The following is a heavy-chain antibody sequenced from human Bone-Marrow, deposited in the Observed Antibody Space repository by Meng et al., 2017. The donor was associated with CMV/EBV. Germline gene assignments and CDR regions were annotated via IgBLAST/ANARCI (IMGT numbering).Heavy chain of an antibody. CDR3: ARLGGAFHDY. J-gene: IGHJ4*02. CDR1: GGSITSVNHL. D-gene: IGHD3-16*01. V-gene: IGHV4-31*03. CDR2: VHHDGGT. Sequence: SETLSLTCSVSGGSITSVNHLWSWIRQLPGKGLEWIGYVHHDGGTYYNPSLNSRVAISVDIYRNQFSLEVSSVTAADTAVYYCARLGGAFHDYWGQGTLVTVSS.